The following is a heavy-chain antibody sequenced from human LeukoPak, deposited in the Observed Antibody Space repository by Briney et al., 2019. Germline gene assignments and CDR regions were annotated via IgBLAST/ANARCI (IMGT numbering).Heavy chain of an antibody. Sequence: SETLSLTCTVSGGSISSYYWSWIRQPPGKGLEWSGYIYYSGSTNYNPSLKSRVTISVDTSKNQFSLKLSSVTAADTAVYYCAREWPRGILDYWGQGTLVTVSS. CDR2: IYYSGST. CDR3: AREWPRGILDY. J-gene: IGHJ4*02. D-gene: IGHD3-3*01. V-gene: IGHV4-59*08. CDR1: GGSISSYY.